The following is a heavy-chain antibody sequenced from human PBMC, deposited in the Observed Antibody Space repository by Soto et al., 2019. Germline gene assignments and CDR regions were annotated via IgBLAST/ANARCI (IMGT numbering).Heavy chain of an antibody. V-gene: IGHV3-30-3*01. J-gene: IGHJ6*02. CDR1: GFTFSSYA. Sequence: QVQLVESGGGVVQPGRSLRLSCAASGFTFSSYAMHWVRQAPGKGLEWVAVISYDGSNKYYADSVKGRFTISRDNSKNTLNLQVNSLRAEDTAVYYCARVFRRYSNYSVGFDYYYGMDVWGQGTTVTVSS. D-gene: IGHD4-4*01. CDR2: ISYDGSNK. CDR3: ARVFRRYSNYSVGFDYYYGMDV.